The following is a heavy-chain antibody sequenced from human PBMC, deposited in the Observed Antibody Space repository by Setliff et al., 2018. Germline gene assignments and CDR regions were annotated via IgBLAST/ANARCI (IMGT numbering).Heavy chain of an antibody. CDR1: GFTFSSYS. J-gene: IGHJ3*02. Sequence: GGSLRLSCAASGFTFSSYSMNWVRQAPGKGLEWVSYISSSSSTIYYADSVKGRFTISRDNAKNSLYLQMNSLRAEDTAVYYCVRDNYYDSTQDAFDIWGQGTMVTVSS. CDR2: ISSSSSTI. D-gene: IGHD3-22*01. V-gene: IGHV3-48*04. CDR3: VRDNYYDSTQDAFDI.